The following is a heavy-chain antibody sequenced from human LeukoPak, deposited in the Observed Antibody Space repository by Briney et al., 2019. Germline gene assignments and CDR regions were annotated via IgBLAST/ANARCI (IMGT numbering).Heavy chain of an antibody. D-gene: IGHD6-19*01. V-gene: IGHV3-23*01. CDR1: GFTFSSYV. CDR2: ISGSGGST. CDR3: AKDSGSGWYQYGMDV. J-gene: IGHJ6*02. Sequence: PGGSLRLSCAASGFTFSSYVMSWVRQAPGKGLEWVSGISGSGGSTNYADSVKGRFTISRDNSKNTLYLQMNRLRVEDTAVYYCAKDSGSGWYQYGMDVWGRGTTVTVSS.